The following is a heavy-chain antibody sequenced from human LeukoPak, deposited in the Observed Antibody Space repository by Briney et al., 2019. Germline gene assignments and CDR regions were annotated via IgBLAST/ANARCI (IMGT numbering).Heavy chain of an antibody. CDR1: GFTFISYS. J-gene: IGHJ4*02. Sequence: KPGGSLRLSCAASGFTFISYSMNWVRQAPGKGLEWVSSISSSSSYIYYADSVKGRFTISRDNAKNSLYLQMNSLRAEDTAVYYCASARYCSSTSCRDYWGQGTLVTVSS. CDR3: ASARYCSSTSCRDY. V-gene: IGHV3-21*01. D-gene: IGHD2-2*01. CDR2: ISSSSSYI.